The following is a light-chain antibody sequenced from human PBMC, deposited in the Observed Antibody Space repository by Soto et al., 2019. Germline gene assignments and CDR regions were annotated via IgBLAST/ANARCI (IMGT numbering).Light chain of an antibody. J-gene: IGKJ4*01. Sequence: IVLPQSPVALSFSPVEGSTVCCRASQSVSSSYLAWYQQKPGQAPRLLIYGASSRATGIPDRFSGGGSGTDFTLTINKLQPEDFATYYCQQFDAYPSTFGEGTKVDIK. CDR2: GAS. V-gene: IGKV3-20*01. CDR1: QSVSSSY. CDR3: QQFDAYPST.